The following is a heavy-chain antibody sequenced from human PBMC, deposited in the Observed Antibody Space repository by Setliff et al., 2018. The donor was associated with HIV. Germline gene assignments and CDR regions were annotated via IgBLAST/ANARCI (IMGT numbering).Heavy chain of an antibody. CDR1: GGSLSGYY. V-gene: IGHV4-34*01. J-gene: IGHJ3*02. CDR2: IYYRGST. Sequence: PSETLSLTCAVYGGSLSGYYWSWIRQPPGKGLEWFGSIYYRGSTYYNPSLKSRVTISVDTSKSQFSLKLGSVTAADTAMYYCAREHCSGGSCNGFDIWGQGTMVTVS. CDR3: AREHCSGGSCNGFDI. D-gene: IGHD2-15*01.